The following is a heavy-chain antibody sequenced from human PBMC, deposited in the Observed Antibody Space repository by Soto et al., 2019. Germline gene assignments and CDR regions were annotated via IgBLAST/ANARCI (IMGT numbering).Heavy chain of an antibody. CDR3: AKFGPGVSPEDY. J-gene: IGHJ4*02. CDR2: ISYDGSNK. V-gene: IGHV3-30*18. Sequence: QGQLVESGGGVVQPGRSGRLSCAASGFTFSSYGMHWVRQAPGKGLEWVAVISYDGSNKYYADSVKGRFTISRDNSKNTLYLQMNSLRAEDTAVYYCAKFGPGVSPEDYWGQGTLVTVSS. CDR1: GFTFSSYG. D-gene: IGHD3-16*01.